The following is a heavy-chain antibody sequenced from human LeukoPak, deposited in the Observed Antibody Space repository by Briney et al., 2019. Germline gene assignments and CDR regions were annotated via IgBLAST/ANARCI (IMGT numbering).Heavy chain of an antibody. J-gene: IGHJ4*02. D-gene: IGHD3-22*01. CDR2: IIPILGIA. Sequence: SVKVSCKASGGTFSSYAISWVRQAPGQGLEWMGRIIPILGIADYAQKFQGRVTITADKSTSTAYMELSSLRSEDTAVYYCARAGTLTYYYDSSGYYPLTYWGQGTLVTVSS. CDR3: ARAGTLTYYYDSSGYYPLTY. CDR1: GGTFSSYA. V-gene: IGHV1-69*04.